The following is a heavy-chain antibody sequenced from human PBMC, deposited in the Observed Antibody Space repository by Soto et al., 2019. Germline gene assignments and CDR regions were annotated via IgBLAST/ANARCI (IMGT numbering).Heavy chain of an antibody. CDR2: IWYDGTQK. D-gene: IGHD3-3*01. V-gene: IGHV3-33*06. J-gene: IGHJ4*02. Sequence: GGSLRLSCEASGFTFNTYSMHWVRQPPGKGLEWLAAIWYDGTQKYYADSVKGRFIISRDNSKNTLYLQMNSLRAEDTAVYYCAKVGDFWSGSLDYWGQGTLVTVSS. CDR3: AKVGDFWSGSLDY. CDR1: GFTFNTYS.